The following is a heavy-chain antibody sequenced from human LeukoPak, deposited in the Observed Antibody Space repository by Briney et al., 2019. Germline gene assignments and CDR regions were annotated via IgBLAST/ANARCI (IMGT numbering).Heavy chain of an antibody. CDR3: ASPVCSGGSCYRDAFDI. Sequence: SETLSLTCAVYGGSFSGYYWSWIRQPAGKGLEWIGRIYTSGSTNYNPSLKSRVTMSVDTSKNQFSLKLSSVTAADTAVYYCASPVCSGGSCYRDAFDIWGQGTMVTVSS. D-gene: IGHD2-15*01. J-gene: IGHJ3*02. V-gene: IGHV4-59*10. CDR2: IYTSGST. CDR1: GGSFSGYY.